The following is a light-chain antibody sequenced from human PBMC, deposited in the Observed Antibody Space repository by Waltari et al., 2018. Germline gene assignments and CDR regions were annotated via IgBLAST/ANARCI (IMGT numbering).Light chain of an antibody. CDR2: RNT. CDR3: ASWDDSLSHWV. Sequence: QSVPTQPPSASGTPGQRVSIPCSGRSSNIGSTFVSWYQQLPGSAPKLLIIRNTQRASGVPDRFSASKSGTSASLAISGLRSDDEGYYYCASWDDSLSHWVFGGGTKVTVL. J-gene: IGLJ3*02. V-gene: IGLV1-47*01. CDR1: SSNIGSTF.